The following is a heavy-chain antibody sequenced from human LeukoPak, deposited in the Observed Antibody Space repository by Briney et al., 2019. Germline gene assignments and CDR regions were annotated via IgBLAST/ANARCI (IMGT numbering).Heavy chain of an antibody. D-gene: IGHD4-17*01. Sequence: GGSLQISSKGSGYRFSSYWISWVRQMPGRGLEWMGRIDPSDAYTNYSPSFQGHVTISADKSISTAYLQWSSLKASDTAMYYCARRTVTTGGEFDYWGQGTLVTVSS. CDR1: GYRFSSYW. V-gene: IGHV5-10-1*01. CDR2: IDPSDAYT. CDR3: ARRTVTTGGEFDY. J-gene: IGHJ4*02.